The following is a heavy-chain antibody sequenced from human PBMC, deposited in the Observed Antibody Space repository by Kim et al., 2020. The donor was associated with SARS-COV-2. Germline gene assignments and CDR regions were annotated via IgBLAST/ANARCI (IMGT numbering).Heavy chain of an antibody. J-gene: IGHJ3*02. D-gene: IGHD2-2*02. CDR2: IIPIFGTA. CDR3: ARDESHIVVVPAAIAGAFDI. V-gene: IGHV1-69*13. Sequence: SVKVSCKASGGTFSSYAISWVRQAPGQGLEWMGGIIPIFGTANYAQKFQGRVTITADESTSTAYMELSSLRSEDTAVYYCARDESHIVVVPAAIAGAFDIWGQGTMVTVSS. CDR1: GGTFSSYA.